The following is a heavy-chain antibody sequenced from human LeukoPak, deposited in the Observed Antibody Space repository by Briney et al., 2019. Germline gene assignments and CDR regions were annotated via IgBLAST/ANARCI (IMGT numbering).Heavy chain of an antibody. Sequence: GESLKISCKGSGYSFTSYWIGWVRQMPGKGLKWMGIIYPGDSDARYSPSFQGQVTISADKSISTAYLQWSSLKASDTAMYYCARRRDLYSGSYFPFDYWGQGTLVTVSS. CDR1: GYSFTSYW. D-gene: IGHD1-26*01. CDR3: ARRRDLYSGSYFPFDY. J-gene: IGHJ4*02. CDR2: IYPGDSDA. V-gene: IGHV5-51*01.